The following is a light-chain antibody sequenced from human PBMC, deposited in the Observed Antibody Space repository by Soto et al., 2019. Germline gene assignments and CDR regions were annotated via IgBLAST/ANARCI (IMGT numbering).Light chain of an antibody. CDR1: NIGGKS. J-gene: IGLJ1*01. CDR2: DDS. V-gene: IGLV3-21*02. Sequence: SYELTQPPSVSVAPGQTARITCGGNNIGGKSVHWYQQKPGQAPVLVVYDDSDRPSGIPERFSGSNSVNTATLTISRVVAGDEADYYCQVWESGRGVFGTGTKVTVL. CDR3: QVWESGRGV.